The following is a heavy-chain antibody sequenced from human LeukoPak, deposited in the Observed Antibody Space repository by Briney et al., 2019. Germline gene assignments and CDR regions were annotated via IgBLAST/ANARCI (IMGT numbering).Heavy chain of an antibody. Sequence: ASVKVSCKASGYTFTSYGISWVRQAPGQGLEWMGWMNPNSGNTGYAQKFQGRVTMTRNTSISTAYMELSSLRSEDTAVYYCARSIAAAGDLTVWGQGTLVTVSS. D-gene: IGHD6-13*01. J-gene: IGHJ4*02. CDR2: MNPNSGNT. CDR3: ARSIAAAGDLTV. CDR1: GYTFTSYG. V-gene: IGHV1-8*02.